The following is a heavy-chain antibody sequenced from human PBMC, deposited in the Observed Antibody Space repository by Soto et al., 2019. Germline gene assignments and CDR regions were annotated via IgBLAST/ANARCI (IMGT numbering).Heavy chain of an antibody. J-gene: IGHJ6*03. CDR3: ARNDYGGLLGYYYMDV. V-gene: IGHV4-59*01. D-gene: IGHD4-17*01. CDR2: IYYSGST. CDR1: GGSISSYY. Sequence: SETLSLTCTVSGGSISSYYWSWIRQPPGKGLEWIGYIYYSGSTNYNPSLKSRVTISVDTSKNQFSLKLGSVTAADTAVYYCARNDYGGLLGYYYMDVWGKGTTVTVSS.